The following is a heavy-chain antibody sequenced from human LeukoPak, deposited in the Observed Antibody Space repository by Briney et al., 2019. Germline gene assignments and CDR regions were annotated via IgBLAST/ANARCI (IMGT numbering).Heavy chain of an antibody. CDR1: GFTFSNYW. CDR3: ARVTPWGYFDY. V-gene: IGHV3-7*01. J-gene: IGHJ4*02. D-gene: IGHD1-26*01. Sequence: GGSLRLSCAASGFTFSNYWTTWFRQAPGKGLERVASIEQDGSDIHYVDSVKGRFTISRDNAKNSVYLQMNSLRVEDTAVYYCARVTPWGYFDYWGQGTLVTVSS. CDR2: IEQDGSDI.